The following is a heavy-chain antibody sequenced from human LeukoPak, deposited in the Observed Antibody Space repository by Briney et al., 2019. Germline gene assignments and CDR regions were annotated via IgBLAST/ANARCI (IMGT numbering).Heavy chain of an antibody. D-gene: IGHD2-2*01. CDR2: INPNSGGT. J-gene: IGHJ4*02. Sequence: GASVKVSCKASGYTFTSYYMHWVRQAPGQGLEWMGIINPNSGGTNYAQKFQGRVTMTRDTSISTAYMELSRLRSDDTAVYYCARDGRRAPRSTSCYLGYWGQGTLVTVSS. CDR3: ARDGRRAPRSTSCYLGY. CDR1: GYTFTSYY. V-gene: IGHV1-2*02.